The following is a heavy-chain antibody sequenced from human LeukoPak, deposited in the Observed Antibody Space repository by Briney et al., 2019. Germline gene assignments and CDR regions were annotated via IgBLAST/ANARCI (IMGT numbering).Heavy chain of an antibody. CDR3: ARRNYYDTSAYTRPPPAGAFDV. CDR1: GGSFSGYY. D-gene: IGHD3-22*01. V-gene: IGHV4-39*01. Sequence: PSETLSLTCAVYGGSFSGYYWGWIRQPPGKGLEWIGSIYYSGSTYYNPSLKSRVTISVDRSKNQFSLKLSPVTAADTAVYYCARRNYYDTSAYTRPPPAGAFDVWGQGTMVTVSS. J-gene: IGHJ3*01. CDR2: IYYSGST.